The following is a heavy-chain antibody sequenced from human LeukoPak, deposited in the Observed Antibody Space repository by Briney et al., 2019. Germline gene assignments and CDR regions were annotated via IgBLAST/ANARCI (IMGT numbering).Heavy chain of an antibody. Sequence: PGGSLRLSCAASGFAFSSHTMNWVRQAPGKGLEWVSSISSSSSYIYYADSVKGRFTISRDNAKNSLYLQMNSLRAEDTAVYYCARKPEWLASDAFDIWGQGTMVTVSS. CDR3: ARKPEWLASDAFDI. V-gene: IGHV3-21*01. CDR1: GFAFSSHT. CDR2: ISSSSSYI. D-gene: IGHD6-19*01. J-gene: IGHJ3*02.